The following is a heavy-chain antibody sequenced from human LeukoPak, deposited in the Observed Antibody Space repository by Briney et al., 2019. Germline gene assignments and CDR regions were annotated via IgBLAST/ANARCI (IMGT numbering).Heavy chain of an antibody. CDR2: IKQDGSEK. Sequence: GGSLRLSCAASGFTYSRYWMSWVRQAPGKGLEWVANIKQDGSEKYSVDSVKGRFTISRYNAKNSLYLQMNSLRAEDTAVYYCARVGGSSAEYYYYGMDVWGQGTTVTVSS. J-gene: IGHJ6*02. CDR3: ARVGGSSAEYYYYGMDV. CDR1: GFTYSRYW. V-gene: IGHV3-7*01. D-gene: IGHD1-26*01.